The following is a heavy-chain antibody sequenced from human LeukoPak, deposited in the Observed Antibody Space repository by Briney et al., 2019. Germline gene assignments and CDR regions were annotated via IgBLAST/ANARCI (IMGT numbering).Heavy chain of an antibody. CDR2: IYHSGST. D-gene: IGHD6-6*01. CDR1: GGSISSSNW. Sequence: SGTLSLTCAVSGGSISSSNWWSWVRQPPGKGLEWIGEIYHSGSTNYNPSLKSRVTISVDKSKNQFSLKLSSVTAADTAVYYCARDREDSSSSGYYYYYYMDVWGKGTTVTVSS. CDR3: ARDREDSSSSGYYYYYYMDV. V-gene: IGHV4-4*02. J-gene: IGHJ6*03.